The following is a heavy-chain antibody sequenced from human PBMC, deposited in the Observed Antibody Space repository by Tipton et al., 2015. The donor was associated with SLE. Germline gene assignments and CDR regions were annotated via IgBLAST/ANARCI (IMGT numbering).Heavy chain of an antibody. CDR3: AKDMGEEYFQH. CDR1: GFTFSDYA. Sequence: GSLRLSCVASGFTFSDYAMQWVRQAPGKGLEWVAFLRYDGSNKDYADSVRGRFTVSRDNSKESLYLQMNSLRTEDSALYYCAKDMGEEYFQHWGQGTLVTVSS. V-gene: IGHV3-30*02. D-gene: IGHD1-26*01. CDR2: LRYDGSNK. J-gene: IGHJ1*01.